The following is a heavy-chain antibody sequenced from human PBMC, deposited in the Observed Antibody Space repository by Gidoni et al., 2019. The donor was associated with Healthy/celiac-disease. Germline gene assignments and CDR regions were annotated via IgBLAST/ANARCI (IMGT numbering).Heavy chain of an antibody. D-gene: IGHD3-3*01. CDR2: SKPSGST. J-gene: IGHJ6*02. Sequence: QVQLQQWGAGLLKPSETLSLTCAVSGGSFSGYYWSWIRQPPGTGLEWIGESKPSGSTNYNPALKSRVTISVDTSKNQFSLKLSSVTAADTAVYYCAILLEWLSLPYGMDVWGQGTTVTVSS. CDR3: AILLEWLSLPYGMDV. V-gene: IGHV4-34*01. CDR1: GGSFSGYY.